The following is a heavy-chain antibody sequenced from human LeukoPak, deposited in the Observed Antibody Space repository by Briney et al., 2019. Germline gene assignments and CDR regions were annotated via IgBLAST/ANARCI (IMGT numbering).Heavy chain of an antibody. Sequence: GGSLRLSCTASGFTFGDYAMSWVRQAPGKGLEWVSRINSDGSSTSYADSVKGRFTISRDNAKNTLYLQMNSLRAEDTAVYYCARDDSDYYDSSGYYELGYWGQGTLVTVSS. CDR3: ARDDSDYYDSSGYYELGY. V-gene: IGHV3-74*01. CDR2: INSDGSST. D-gene: IGHD3-22*01. J-gene: IGHJ4*02. CDR1: GFTFGDYA.